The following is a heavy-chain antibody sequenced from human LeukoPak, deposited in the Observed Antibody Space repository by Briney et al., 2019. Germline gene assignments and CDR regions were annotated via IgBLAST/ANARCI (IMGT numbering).Heavy chain of an antibody. CDR2: IIHSGNT. D-gene: IGHD3-9*01. CDR1: GGSISRNNW. Sequence: SGTLSLTCAVSGGSISRNNWWTWVRQSPGKGLELIVDIIHSGNTNYNPSLRSGLTISLDRSSNEFSLKLSYVPAGQTAVYYLTGYNIPYAYQFWGQGTLVTVSS. V-gene: IGHV4-4*02. J-gene: IGHJ4*02. CDR3: TGYNIPYAYQF.